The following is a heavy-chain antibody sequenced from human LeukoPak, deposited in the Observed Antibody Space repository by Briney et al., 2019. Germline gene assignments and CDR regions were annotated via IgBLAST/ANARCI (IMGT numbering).Heavy chain of an antibody. CDR1: GFTLSSFG. Sequence: PGGSLRHSCAASGFTLSSFGTHWVRQAPGEGLGWVAFIRDGGTNEYYADSVKGRFAISRDNSKNTLSLLMNGLRVEDTAVYYCARDQHYDVLTAFGLDVWGQGTTVTVSS. D-gene: IGHD3-9*01. V-gene: IGHV3-30*02. CDR2: IRDGGTNE. CDR3: ARDQHYDVLTAFGLDV. J-gene: IGHJ6*02.